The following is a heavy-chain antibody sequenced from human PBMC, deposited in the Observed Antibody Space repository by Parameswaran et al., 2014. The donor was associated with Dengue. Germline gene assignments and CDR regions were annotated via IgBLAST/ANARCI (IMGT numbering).Heavy chain of an antibody. D-gene: IGHD5-12*01. V-gene: IGHV3-9*01. J-gene: IGHJ4*02. CDR2: ISWNSGSI. Sequence: WIRQPPGKGLEWVSGISWNSGSIGYADSVKGRFTISRDNAKNSLYLQMNSLRAEDTALYYCAKGVDVDMEGFWDYWGQGTLVTVSS. CDR3: AKGVDVDMEGFWDY.